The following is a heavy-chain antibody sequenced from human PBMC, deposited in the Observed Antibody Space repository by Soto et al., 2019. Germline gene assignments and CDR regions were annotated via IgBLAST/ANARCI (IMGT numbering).Heavy chain of an antibody. V-gene: IGHV5-10-1*01. CDR3: ARSDIVYCSGGSCTTAAYYYGMDV. D-gene: IGHD2-15*01. Sequence: PGESLKISCKGSGYSFTSYWINWVRQMPGKGLEWMGRIDPSDSYTNYSPSLQGHVTISVDKSSSTAYLQWSSLKASDTAMYYCARSDIVYCSGGSCTTAAYYYGMDVWGQGTTVTVSS. J-gene: IGHJ6*02. CDR2: IDPSDSYT. CDR1: GYSFTSYW.